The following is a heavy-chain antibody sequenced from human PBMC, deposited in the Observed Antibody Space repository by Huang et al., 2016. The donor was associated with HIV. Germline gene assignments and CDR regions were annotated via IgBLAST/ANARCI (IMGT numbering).Heavy chain of an antibody. CDR1: GFIFSDYW. Sequence: EVELAESGGGSVRPGQSLRLSCVGSGFIFSDYWMRWVRQIPGKGLVWGGRIESDGSSTSYADSVKGRFTIYRDNARNTVYLQMSSRRVDDTAVYYCVRAREKGYDFWSGYRYWGQGAQVTVSS. CDR2: IESDGSST. V-gene: IGHV3-74*02. J-gene: IGHJ4*01. CDR3: VRAREKGYDFWSGYRY. D-gene: IGHD3-3*01.